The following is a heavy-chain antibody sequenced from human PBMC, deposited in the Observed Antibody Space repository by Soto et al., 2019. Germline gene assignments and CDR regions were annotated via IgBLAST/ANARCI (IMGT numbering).Heavy chain of an antibody. D-gene: IGHD1-26*01. V-gene: IGHV1-69*06. J-gene: IGHJ6*02. Sequence: SVKVSCKASGGTFSSYAISWVRQAPGQGLEWMGGLIPIFGTANYAQKFQGRVTITADKSTSTAYMELSSLRSEDTAVYYCARSRVGATSFYYYYGMDVWGQGTTVTVSS. CDR2: LIPIFGTA. CDR1: GGTFSSYA. CDR3: ARSRVGATSFYYYYGMDV.